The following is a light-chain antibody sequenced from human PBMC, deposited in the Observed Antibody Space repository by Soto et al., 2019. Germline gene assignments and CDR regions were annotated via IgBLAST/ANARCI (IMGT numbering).Light chain of an antibody. CDR3: QQYDDLSALT. CDR2: DAS. Sequence: DIQMTQSPSSLSASVGDRVTVTCQASQDISNSLNWYQHKPGEAPRLLIYDASNLEAGVPSRFSGSGSGTHFTFTISSLRPEDIATYYCQQYDDLSALTFGGGTKVE. CDR1: QDISNS. V-gene: IGKV1-33*01. J-gene: IGKJ4*01.